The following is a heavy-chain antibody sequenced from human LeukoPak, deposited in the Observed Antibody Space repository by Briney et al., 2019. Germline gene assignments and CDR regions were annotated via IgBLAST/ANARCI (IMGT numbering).Heavy chain of an antibody. CDR1: GFTFSSYA. J-gene: IGHJ6*02. V-gene: IGHV3-23*01. CDR2: ISGSGGST. Sequence: GGSLRLSCAACGFTFSSYAMSWVRQAPGKGLEWVSAISGSGGSTYYADSVKGRFTISRDNSKNTLYLQMNSLRAEDTAVYYCAKEQIAAAGASYYYGMDVWGQGTTVTVSS. D-gene: IGHD6-13*01. CDR3: AKEQIAAAGASYYYGMDV.